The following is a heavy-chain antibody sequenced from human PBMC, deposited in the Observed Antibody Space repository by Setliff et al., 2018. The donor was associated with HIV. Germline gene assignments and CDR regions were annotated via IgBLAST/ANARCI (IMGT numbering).Heavy chain of an antibody. CDR3: ARLGGNWGYWFDP. CDR1: GGLISSHIYQ. J-gene: IGHJ5*02. CDR2: IYYSGTT. D-gene: IGHD7-27*01. V-gene: IGHV4-39*01. Sequence: SETLSLTCTVSGGLISSHIYQWGWIRQPPGKGLEWIGSIYYSGTTDYNPSLKSRLTISIDTSMNQFSLRLNALTAADTAVYYCARLGGNWGYWFDPWSQGTLVTVSS.